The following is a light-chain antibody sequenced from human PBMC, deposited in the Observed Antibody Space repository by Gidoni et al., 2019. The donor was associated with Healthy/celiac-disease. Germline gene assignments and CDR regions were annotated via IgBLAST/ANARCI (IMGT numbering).Light chain of an antibody. CDR2: AAS. Sequence: DIQMTQSPSSLSASVGDRVTITCRASQSISSYLNWYQQKPGKAPKLLSYAASSLQSGFPSRFSGSGSGTEFTLTISSLQPEDFATYYCQQSYSTLPLTFGGGTKVEIK. V-gene: IGKV1-39*01. J-gene: IGKJ4*01. CDR3: QQSYSTLPLT. CDR1: QSISSY.